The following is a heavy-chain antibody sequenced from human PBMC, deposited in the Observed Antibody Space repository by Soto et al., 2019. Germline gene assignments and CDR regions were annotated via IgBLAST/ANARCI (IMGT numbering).Heavy chain of an antibody. V-gene: IGHV4-31*03. CDR3: ARGAARPDLSPHGNNWFDP. CDR2: IYYSGST. CDR1: GGSISSGGYY. J-gene: IGHJ5*02. D-gene: IGHD6-6*01. Sequence: SETLSLTSNVSGGSISSGGYYWSWIRQHPGKGLEWIGYIYYSGSTYYNPSLKSRVTISVDTSKNQFSLKLSSVTAADTAVYYCARGAARPDLSPHGNNWFDPWGQGTLVTVSS.